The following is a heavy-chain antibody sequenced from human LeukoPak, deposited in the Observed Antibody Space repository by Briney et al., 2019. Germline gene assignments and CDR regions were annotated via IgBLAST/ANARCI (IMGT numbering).Heavy chain of an antibody. D-gene: IGHD1-26*01. J-gene: IGHJ4*02. CDR3: ARHFRQVGRSSSYFDY. CDR2: IYYSGST. V-gene: IGHV4-39*01. CDR1: GGSISSSSYY. Sequence: SETLSLTCTVSGGSISSSSYYWGWIRQPPGKGLEWIECIYYSGSTYYNPPLKSRVTISVDTSKKQFSLKLTSVTAADTAVYYCARHFRQVGRSSSYFDYWGQGTQVTVSS.